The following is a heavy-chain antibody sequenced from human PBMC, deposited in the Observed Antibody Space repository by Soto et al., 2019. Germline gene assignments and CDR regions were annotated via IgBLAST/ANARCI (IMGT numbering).Heavy chain of an antibody. J-gene: IGHJ5*02. CDR2: VNLSGEA. V-gene: IGHV4-34*01. CDR3: ERGERFPRSWFAA. CDR1: GGSFRNYD. Sequence: PSETLSLTCGVYGGSFRNYDWIWVRQPPGKGPDLIGEVNLSGEATYKPSLQSRVTISLDTTHNYFSLKMTSVTAADKDMYFCERGERFPRSWFAARGQRIPVTVAS.